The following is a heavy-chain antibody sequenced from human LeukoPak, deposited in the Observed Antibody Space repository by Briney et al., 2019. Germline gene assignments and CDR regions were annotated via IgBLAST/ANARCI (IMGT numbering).Heavy chain of an antibody. V-gene: IGHV3-30-3*01. CDR3: ARDFLPGAPDFFDY. J-gene: IGHJ4*02. Sequence: PGRSLRLSCAASGFTFSSNAMHWVRQTPGKGLEWVAVISYDGNTKYYADSVKGRFTISRDNSENTLYLQVNSLRADDTALYYCARDFLPGAPDFFDYWGQGTLLTVSS. CDR1: GFTFSSNA. D-gene: IGHD2-8*02. CDR2: ISYDGNTK.